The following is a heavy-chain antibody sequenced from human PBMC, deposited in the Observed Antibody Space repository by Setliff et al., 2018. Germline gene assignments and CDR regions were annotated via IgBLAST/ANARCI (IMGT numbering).Heavy chain of an antibody. Sequence: ASETLSLTCTVSGGSISSGDYYWSWIRQPPGKGLEWIGEINHSGSTNYNPSLKSRVTISVDTSKNQFSLRLTSVTAADTAIYYCARVRNTQNGFFDYWSQGTLVTVSS. V-gene: IGHV4-39*07. J-gene: IGHJ4*02. CDR2: INHSGST. CDR3: ARVRNTQNGFFDY. CDR1: GGSISSGDYY. D-gene: IGHD1-1*01.